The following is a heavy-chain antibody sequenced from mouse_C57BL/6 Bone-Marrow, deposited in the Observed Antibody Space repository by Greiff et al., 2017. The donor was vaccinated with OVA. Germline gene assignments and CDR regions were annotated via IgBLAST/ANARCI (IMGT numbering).Heavy chain of an antibody. CDR3: ARQVYYYGSWYFDV. V-gene: IGHV5-15*04. CDR2: ISNLAYSI. Sequence: EVKLVESGGGLVQPGGSLKLSCAASGFTFSDYGMAWVRQAPRKGPEWVAFISNLAYSIYYADTVTGRFTISRENAKNTLYLEMSSLRSEDTAMYYCARQVYYYGSWYFDVWGTGTTVTVSS. D-gene: IGHD1-1*01. CDR1: GFTFSDYG. J-gene: IGHJ1*03.